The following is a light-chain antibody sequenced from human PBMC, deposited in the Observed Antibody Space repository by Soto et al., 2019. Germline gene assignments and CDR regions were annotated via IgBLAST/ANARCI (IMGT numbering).Light chain of an antibody. V-gene: IGKV1-39*01. J-gene: IGKJ1*01. CDR2: AAS. CDR3: QQSYSTFPWT. CDR1: QSISSY. Sequence: DIQMTQSPSSLSASVGDRVTITCRASQSISSYLNWYQQKPGKAPKLLIYAASSLQSGVPSRFSGSGSGTDFTLTISSLQPEDFATYYCQQSYSTFPWTFGQGT.